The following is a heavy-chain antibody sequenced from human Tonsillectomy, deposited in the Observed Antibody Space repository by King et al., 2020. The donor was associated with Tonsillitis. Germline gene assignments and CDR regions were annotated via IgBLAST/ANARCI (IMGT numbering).Heavy chain of an antibody. D-gene: IGHD2-15*01. V-gene: IGHV3-23*03. CDR1: GFTFSSYA. J-gene: IGHJ3*02. CDR2: IYSGGSST. CDR3: AKPLVGAFDI. Sequence: VQLVESGGGLVQPGGSLRLSCAASGFTFSSYAMSWVRQAPRKGLEWVSVIYSGGSSTYYADSVKGRFTISRDNSKNTLYLQMNSLRAEDTAVYYCAKPLVGAFDIWGQGTMVTVSS.